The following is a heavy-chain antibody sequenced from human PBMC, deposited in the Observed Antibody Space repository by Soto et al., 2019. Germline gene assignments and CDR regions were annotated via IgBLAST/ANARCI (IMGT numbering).Heavy chain of an antibody. J-gene: IGHJ6*02. CDR3: ARGGRIVDTGIGYYYYHAMDV. D-gene: IGHD5-18*01. V-gene: IGHV1-46*01. CDR2: FNPTGDTA. CDR1: GYTFTSYY. Sequence: VASVKVSCKASGYTFTSYYIHWVRQAPGQGLEWMGIFNPTGDTASYAQKLQGRVTMTRDTSTGTAYMELGSLRSEDTAVYYCARGGRIVDTGIGYYYYHAMDVWGQETTVTVSS.